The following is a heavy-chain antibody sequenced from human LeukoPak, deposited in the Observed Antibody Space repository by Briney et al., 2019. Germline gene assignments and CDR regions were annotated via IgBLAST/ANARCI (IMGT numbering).Heavy chain of an antibody. J-gene: IGHJ4*02. D-gene: IGHD1-26*01. Sequence: GGSLRLSCAASGFTFSSYSMNWVRQAPGKGLEWVSSISSSSSYIYYADSVKGRFTISRDNAKNSLYLQMTRLRAEDAAVYYCARGIVVATAPVYFDYWGQGTRVTVSA. CDR3: ARGIVVATAPVYFDY. CDR2: ISSSSSYI. V-gene: IGHV3-21*01. CDR1: GFTFSSYS.